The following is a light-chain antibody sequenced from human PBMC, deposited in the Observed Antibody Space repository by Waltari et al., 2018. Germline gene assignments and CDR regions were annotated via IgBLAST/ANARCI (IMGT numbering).Light chain of an antibody. CDR1: SSNTGTNY. Sequence: QSVLTQPPSASGTPGQRIIISCSGSSSNTGTNYVYWYQQFPGPAPKVLIYKTNQRPSGVPDRFSGSKSGTSASLAISGLRSEDEADYYCAAWDDSLSGNVFGTGTKVTVL. CDR3: AAWDDSLSGNV. V-gene: IGLV1-47*01. J-gene: IGLJ1*01. CDR2: KTN.